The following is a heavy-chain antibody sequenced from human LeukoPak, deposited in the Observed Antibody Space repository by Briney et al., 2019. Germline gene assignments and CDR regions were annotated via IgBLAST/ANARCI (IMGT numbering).Heavy chain of an antibody. V-gene: IGHV5-51*01. J-gene: IGHJ4*02. CDR3: ARYCSGGSCSP. CDR2: IYPGDSDT. Sequence: PGESLKVSCKGSGYRFTTYWIGWVRQIPGKGLEWMGIIYPGDSDTRYSPSFQGQVTISADKSTSTAYLQWSSLKASDTAMYYCARYCSGGSCSPWGQGTLVTVSS. D-gene: IGHD2-15*01. CDR1: GYRFTTYW.